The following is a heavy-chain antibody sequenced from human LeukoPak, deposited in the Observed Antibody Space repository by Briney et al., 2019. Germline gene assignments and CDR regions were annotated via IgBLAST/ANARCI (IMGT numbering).Heavy chain of an antibody. CDR3: ARGYCSSTSCYTNGWFDP. CDR2: INHSGST. D-gene: IGHD2-2*02. J-gene: IGHJ5*02. Sequence: PSETLSLTCAVYGGSFSGYYWSWIRQPPGKGLEWIGEINHSGSTNYNPSLKSRVTISVDTSKNQFSLKLSSVTAADTAVYYCARGYCSSTSCYTNGWFDPWGQGTLVTVSS. V-gene: IGHV4-34*01. CDR1: GGSFSGYY.